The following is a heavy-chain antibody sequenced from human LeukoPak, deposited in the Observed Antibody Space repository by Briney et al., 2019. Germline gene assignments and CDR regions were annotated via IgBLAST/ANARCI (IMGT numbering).Heavy chain of an antibody. CDR3: ARDLGGSY. V-gene: IGHV4-39*07. D-gene: IGHD2-15*01. CDR2: IYYSGST. Sequence: PSETLSLTCTVSGGSISSGSYYWSWIRQPPGKGLEWIGSIYYSGSTYYNPSLKSRVTISVDTSKNQFSLKLSSVTAADTAVYYCARDLGGSYWGQGTLVTVSS. CDR1: GGSISSGSYY. J-gene: IGHJ4*02.